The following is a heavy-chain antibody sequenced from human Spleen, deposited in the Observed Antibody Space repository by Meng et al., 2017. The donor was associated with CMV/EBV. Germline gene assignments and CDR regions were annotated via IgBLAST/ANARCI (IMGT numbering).Heavy chain of an antibody. D-gene: IGHD1-1*01. J-gene: IGHJ6*02. Sequence: SETLSLTCTVSGASITNYYWTWIRQPPGKGLEWIGCIYYSGSSNYNPSLESRITISVDTSKNQFSLRLYSVTAADTAVYYCAKFSATGAYYYGMDVWGQGTTVTVSS. CDR2: IYYSGSS. CDR3: AKFSATGAYYYGMDV. CDR1: GASITNYY. V-gene: IGHV4-59*01.